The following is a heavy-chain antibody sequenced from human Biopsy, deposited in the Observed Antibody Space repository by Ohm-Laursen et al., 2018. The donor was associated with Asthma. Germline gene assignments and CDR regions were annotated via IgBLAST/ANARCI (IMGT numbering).Heavy chain of an antibody. V-gene: IGHV3-21*04. CDR2: ISTASSFI. CDR1: GYTFSRYS. Sequence: SLRLSCAATGYTFSRYSIHWVRQIPGKGLEWVASISTASSFIYYADSVRGRFTTSRDNARNSVYLQMNSLRAEDTAVYYCAKAIHGDPVDAFDIWGQGTMVTVSS. CDR3: AKAIHGDPVDAFDI. D-gene: IGHD4-17*01. J-gene: IGHJ3*02.